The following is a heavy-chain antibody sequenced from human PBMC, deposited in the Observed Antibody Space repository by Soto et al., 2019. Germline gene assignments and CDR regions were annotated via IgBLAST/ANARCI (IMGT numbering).Heavy chain of an antibody. CDR2: IYDRGST. J-gene: IGHJ4*02. CDR3: ARHGYTSGRTYFDY. D-gene: IGHD6-19*01. V-gene: IGHV4-39*01. Sequence: SETLSLTCTVAGGSIGSSSYYWGWIRQPPGKGLEWIGSIYDRGSTYSNPSLKSRLTTSLDTSKNQFSLKLTSVTAADTAVYYCARHGYTSGRTYFDYWGEGTLVTVSS. CDR1: GGSIGSSSYY.